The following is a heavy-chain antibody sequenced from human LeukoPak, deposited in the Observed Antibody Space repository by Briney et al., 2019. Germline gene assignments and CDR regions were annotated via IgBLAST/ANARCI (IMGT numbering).Heavy chain of an antibody. V-gene: IGHV3-20*04. CDR1: GFTFDDYG. CDR3: ARAAEPNIVVVVAAHLSRDY. J-gene: IGHJ4*02. D-gene: IGHD2-15*01. CDR2: INWNGGST. Sequence: PGGSLRLSCAASGFTFDDYGMSWVRQAPGKGLEWVSGINWNGGSTGYADSVKGRFTISRDNAKNPLYLQMNSLRAEDTALYYCARAAEPNIVVVVAAHLSRDYWGQGTLVTVSS.